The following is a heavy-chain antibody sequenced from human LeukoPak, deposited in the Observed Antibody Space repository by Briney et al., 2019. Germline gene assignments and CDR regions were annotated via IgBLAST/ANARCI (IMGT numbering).Heavy chain of an antibody. V-gene: IGHV3-7*04. CDR2: INQDGSET. CDR3: ARAYYYDSKNYYNPTSSFDY. J-gene: IGHJ4*02. CDR1: GFTFSFYA. Sequence: GGSLRLSCAASGFTFSFYAIHWVRQAPGKGLEWVANINQDGSETYFVDSVKGRFTISRDNAKNSLNLQMNSLRAEDTAVYYCARAYYYDSKNYYNPTSSFDYWGQGTLVTVAS. D-gene: IGHD3-10*01.